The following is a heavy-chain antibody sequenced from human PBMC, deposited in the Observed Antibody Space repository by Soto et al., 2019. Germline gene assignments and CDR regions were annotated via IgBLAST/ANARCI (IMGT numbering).Heavy chain of an antibody. J-gene: IGHJ3*02. CDR2: IGGTIKTI. D-gene: IGHD5-12*01. CDR3: AAWPRNAFDI. V-gene: IGHV3-48*04. Sequence: EVQLVESGGGLVQPGGSLRLSCAASGFNFNIYSLNWVRQAPGKGLEWISCIGGTIKTIYYADSVQGRFTISRDNAKKSLYLQMNSLRVEDTAVYYCAAWPRNAFDIWGQGTMVTVSS. CDR1: GFNFNIYS.